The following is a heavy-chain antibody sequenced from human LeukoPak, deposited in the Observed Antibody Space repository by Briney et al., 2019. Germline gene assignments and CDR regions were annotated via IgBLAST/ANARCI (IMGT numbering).Heavy chain of an antibody. D-gene: IGHD6-25*01. J-gene: IGHJ5*01. CDR1: GFTFSSYA. CDR3: VRIGYSSDSLGIDS. V-gene: IGHV3-7*01. CDR2: IKQDGSEK. Sequence: QPGGSLRLSCAASGFTFSSYAMSWVRQAPGKGLEWVANIKQDGSEKYYVDSVKGRFTISRDNAKNSLYVEMNSLKAEDTAVYHCVRIGYSSDSLGIDSWGHGTLVTVSS.